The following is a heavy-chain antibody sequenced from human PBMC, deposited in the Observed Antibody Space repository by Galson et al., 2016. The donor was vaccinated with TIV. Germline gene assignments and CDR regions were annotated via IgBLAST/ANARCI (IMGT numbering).Heavy chain of an antibody. D-gene: IGHD2-15*01. CDR1: GFTFSSYA. V-gene: IGHV3-30-3*01. CDR3: ARERTSVVGRSLDF. Sequence: SLRLSCAASGFTFSSYAMHWVRQAPGKGLEWVAIVSYDGRTKDDSDSVRGRLTNSKDNSKNTLYLRMNGLRREDTGIYYCARERTSVVGRSLDFWGQGTVVTVSS. CDR2: VSYDGRTK. J-gene: IGHJ4*02.